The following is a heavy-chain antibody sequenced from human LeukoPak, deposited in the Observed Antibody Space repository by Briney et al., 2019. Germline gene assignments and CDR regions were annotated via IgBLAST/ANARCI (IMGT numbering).Heavy chain of an antibody. CDR2: IIPKIGTT. Sequence: SVKVSCKASGGAFSTYGIHWVRQAPGHGLEWMGSIIPKIGTTNDAQKFQGRVIITADISTSTAYLQLSSLTSEDTAVYYGARGFHDSSFHYYLGWFYPWGQGTLVTVSA. J-gene: IGHJ5*02. CDR3: ARGFHDSSFHYYLGWFYP. D-gene: IGHD3-22*01. CDR1: GGAFSTYG. V-gene: IGHV1-69*04.